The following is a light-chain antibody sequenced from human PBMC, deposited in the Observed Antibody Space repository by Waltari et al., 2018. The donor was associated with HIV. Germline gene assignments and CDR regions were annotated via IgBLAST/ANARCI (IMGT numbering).Light chain of an antibody. CDR1: NSDIGGHNY. Sequence: QSALTQPASVSGSLGQSITISCSGTNSDIGGHNYVSWYQQHPGNAPRLIILEVRGRPAGVSDRFSGSKSGNTASLIISGLQAEDEADYFCCSYSTSATSNWVFGGGTKLTVL. CDR2: EVR. V-gene: IGLV2-14*01. J-gene: IGLJ3*02. CDR3: CSYSTSATSNWV.